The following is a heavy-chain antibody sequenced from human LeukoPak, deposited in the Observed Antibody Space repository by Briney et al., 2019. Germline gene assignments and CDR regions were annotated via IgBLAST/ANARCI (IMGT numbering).Heavy chain of an antibody. Sequence: SETLSLTCTVSGGSISNSTYFWGWVRQPPRKGMEWIGSIYTSGSTNYNSSLKSRVTMSVDTSKNQFSLKLSSVTAADTAVYYCARVDGYYYMDVWGKGTTVTVSS. J-gene: IGHJ6*03. D-gene: IGHD3/OR15-3a*01. CDR1: GGSISNSTYF. V-gene: IGHV4-39*07. CDR2: IYTSGST. CDR3: ARVDGYYYMDV.